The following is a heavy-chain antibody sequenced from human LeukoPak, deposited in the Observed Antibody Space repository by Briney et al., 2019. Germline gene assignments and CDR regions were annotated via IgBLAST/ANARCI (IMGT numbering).Heavy chain of an antibody. Sequence: AGRSLRLSCAASGFTFDDYAMHWVRQAPGKGLEWVSGISWNSGSIGYADSVKGRFTISRDNAKNSLYLQMNSLRAEDTALYYCAKLGYCSSTSCYDAFDIWGQGTMVTVSS. J-gene: IGHJ3*02. V-gene: IGHV3-9*01. CDR3: AKLGYCSSTSCYDAFDI. D-gene: IGHD2-2*01. CDR2: ISWNSGSI. CDR1: GFTFDDYA.